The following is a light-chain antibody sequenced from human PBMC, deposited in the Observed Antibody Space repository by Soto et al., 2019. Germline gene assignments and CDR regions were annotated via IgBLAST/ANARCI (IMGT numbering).Light chain of an antibody. Sequence: QSALTQPASVSGSPGQSITISCTGTSSDVGSYNLVSWYQQHPGKAPKLMIHEGSKRPSGVSNRFSGSKSGNTASLTISGLQAEDEADYYCCSYAGSSTFVFGGGTQLTVL. J-gene: IGLJ2*01. V-gene: IGLV2-23*03. CDR3: CSYAGSSTFV. CDR2: EGS. CDR1: SSDVGSYNL.